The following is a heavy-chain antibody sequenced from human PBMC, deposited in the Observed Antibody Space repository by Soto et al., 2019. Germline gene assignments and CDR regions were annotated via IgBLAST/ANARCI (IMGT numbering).Heavy chain of an antibody. CDR2: IYYSGST. V-gene: IGHV4-59*08. J-gene: IGHJ4*02. CDR1: GGSISRDY. D-gene: IGHD3-16*02. Sequence: PSETLCLTCTGSGGSISRDYWSWIRQPPGKGLEWVGYIYYSGSTNYNPSLKSRVTISVDTSKNQFSLKLSSVTAADTAVYSCARLEGLAPISYYFVLWGRGAVVSVS. CDR3: ARLEGLAPISYYFVL.